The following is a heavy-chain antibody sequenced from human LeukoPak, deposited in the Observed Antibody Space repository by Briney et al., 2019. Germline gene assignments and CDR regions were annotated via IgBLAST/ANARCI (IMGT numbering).Heavy chain of an antibody. CDR3: AKDIVVAASFFDY. V-gene: IGHV3-23*01. CDR1: GFTFSSYA. CDR2: ISGGGSST. Sequence: GGSLRLSCAASGFTFSSYAISWVRQAPGKGLEWVSAISGGGSSTYYADSVKGRFTISRDNSKNTLYLQMHSLRAEDTAVYYCAKDIVVAASFFDYWGQGNLVTVSS. J-gene: IGHJ4*02. D-gene: IGHD2-15*01.